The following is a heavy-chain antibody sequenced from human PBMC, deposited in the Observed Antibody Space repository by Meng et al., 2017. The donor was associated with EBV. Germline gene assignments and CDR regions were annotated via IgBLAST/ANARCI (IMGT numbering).Heavy chain of an antibody. Sequence: VQVVACGDAVKTPGASGQVFRQASGYTFTRYGISWVRQAPGQGLEWMGWISAYNGNTNNAQKLQGRVTITTDTSTSTAYMELRSLRSDDTAVYYCARGLDYFDYWGQGTLVTVSS. V-gene: IGHV1-18*01. CDR1: GYTFTRYG. CDR3: ARGLDYFDY. J-gene: IGHJ4*02. CDR2: ISAYNGNT.